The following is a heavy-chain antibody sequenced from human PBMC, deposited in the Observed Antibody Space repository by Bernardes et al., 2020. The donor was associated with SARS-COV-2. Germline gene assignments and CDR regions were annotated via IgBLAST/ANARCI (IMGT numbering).Heavy chain of an antibody. V-gene: IGHV4-30-4*01. CDR3: ARASYDSTGHISL. CDR1: GDSIRTVNYY. Sequence: SETLSLTCTVSGDSIRTVNYYWSWIRQSPEKGLEWVGYVFHSGSTYYNPSLKSRLTISVDRSKNQFHLKLNTVTVADSAVYYCARASYDSTGHISLWGQGTLVTVSS. J-gene: IGHJ3*01. D-gene: IGHD3-22*01. CDR2: VFHSGST.